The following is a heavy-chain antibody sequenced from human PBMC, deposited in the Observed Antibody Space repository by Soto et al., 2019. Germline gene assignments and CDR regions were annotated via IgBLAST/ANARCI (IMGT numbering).Heavy chain of an antibody. D-gene: IGHD1-26*01. J-gene: IGHJ4*02. CDR1: GGPISCYY. CDR3: ARYTDTYYSY. Sequence: SSETLSLTCTVSGGPISCYYWSWVRQPPGKGLEWIGYIHYSGSTKYNPPLKSRVTMSVDTSKNQFSLSLISLTAADTAVYYCARYTDTYYSYWGQGTPVTVSS. V-gene: IGHV4-59*01. CDR2: IHYSGST.